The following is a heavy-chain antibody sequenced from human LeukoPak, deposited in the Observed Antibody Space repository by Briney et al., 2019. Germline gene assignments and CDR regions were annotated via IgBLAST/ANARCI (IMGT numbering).Heavy chain of an antibody. Sequence: GGSLRLSCAASGFTFSSYSMNWVRQAPGKGLECISYIGSSSSTIYYADSVKGRFTISRDNAKNSLYLQMNSLRDEDTAVYYCARGGFSGDYEGYWGQGTLVTVSS. CDR3: ARGGFSGDYEGY. J-gene: IGHJ4*02. V-gene: IGHV3-48*02. CDR1: GFTFSSYS. D-gene: IGHD4-17*01. CDR2: IGSSSSTI.